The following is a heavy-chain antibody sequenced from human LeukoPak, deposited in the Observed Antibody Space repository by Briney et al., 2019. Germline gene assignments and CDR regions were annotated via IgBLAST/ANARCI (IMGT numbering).Heavy chain of an antibody. Sequence: PGGSLRPSCEASGFTFSSYGMHWVRQAPGKGLEWVAFIRYDGSNKYYADSVKGRFTISRDNSKNTLYLQMNSLRAEDTAVYYCAKDPRRGVGFVGATFDYWGQGTPVSVSS. CDR3: AKDPRRGVGFVGATFDY. CDR2: IRYDGSNK. V-gene: IGHV3-30*02. J-gene: IGHJ4*02. CDR1: GFTFSSYG. D-gene: IGHD1-26*01.